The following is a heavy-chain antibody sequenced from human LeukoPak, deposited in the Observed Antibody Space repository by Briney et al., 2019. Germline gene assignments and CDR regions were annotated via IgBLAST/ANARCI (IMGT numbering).Heavy chain of an antibody. J-gene: IGHJ4*02. CDR2: INSDGSST. V-gene: IGHV3-74*01. D-gene: IGHD6-19*01. CDR3: ARRIAVAGNFDY. Sequence: GGSLRLFCAASGFTFSSYWMHWVRQAPGKGLVWVSRINSDGSSTSYADSVKGRFTISRDNAKNTLYLQMNSLRAEDTAVYYCARRIAVAGNFDYWGQGTLVTVSS. CDR1: GFTFSSYW.